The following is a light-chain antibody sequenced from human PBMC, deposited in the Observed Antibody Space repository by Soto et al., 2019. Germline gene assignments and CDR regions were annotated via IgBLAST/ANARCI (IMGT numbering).Light chain of an antibody. CDR1: SSDIGAGYR. Sequence: QSVLTQPPSVSGAPGERVTISCTGSSSDIGAGYRVRWYQQVPGTAPKLLIYDNTNRPSGVSVRFSGCKSGTSASLAISGLQAEDEADYYCQSFDKYMSAVVFGGGTKVTVL. J-gene: IGLJ2*01. CDR3: QSFDKYMSAVV. CDR2: DNT. V-gene: IGLV1-40*01.